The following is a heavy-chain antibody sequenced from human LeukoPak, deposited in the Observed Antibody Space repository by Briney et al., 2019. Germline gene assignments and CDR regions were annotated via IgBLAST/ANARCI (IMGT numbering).Heavy chain of an antibody. CDR3: ARGCYASGSYYIAFEF. J-gene: IGHJ4*01. Sequence: SETLSLTCAVYGGSFSGYYWSWIRQPPGKGLEWIGEINHSGSTNYNPSLKSRVTMSVDKSKNQFSLKLSSVTAADTAIYYCARGCYASGSYYIAFEFWGLGNLVTVSS. CDR1: GGSFSGYY. D-gene: IGHD3-10*01. CDR2: INHSGST. V-gene: IGHV4-34*01.